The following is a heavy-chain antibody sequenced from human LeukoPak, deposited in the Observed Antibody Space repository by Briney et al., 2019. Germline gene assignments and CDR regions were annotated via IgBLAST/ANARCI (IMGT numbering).Heavy chain of an antibody. CDR2: IIPIFGTA. Sequence: GASVKVSCKASGGTFSSYAISWVRQAPGQGLEWMGGIIPIFGTANYARKFQGRVTITADESTSTAYMELSSLRSEDTAVYYCARVGQQLVLLPFLDYWGQGTLVTVSS. CDR3: ARVGQQLVLLPFLDY. CDR1: GGTFSSYA. D-gene: IGHD6-13*01. J-gene: IGHJ4*02. V-gene: IGHV1-69*13.